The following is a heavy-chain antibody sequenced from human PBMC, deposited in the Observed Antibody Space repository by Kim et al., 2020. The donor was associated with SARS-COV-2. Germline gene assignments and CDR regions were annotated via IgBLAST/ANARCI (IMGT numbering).Heavy chain of an antibody. D-gene: IGHD3-22*01. CDR3: ARGWDYYDSSGYLAYYYYYGMDV. Sequence: ASVKVSCKASGYTFTSYDINWVRQATGQGLEWMGWMNPNSGNTGYAQKFQGRVTMTRNTSISTAYMELSSLRSEDTAVYYCARGWDYYDSSGYLAYYYYYGMDVWGQGTTVTVSS. J-gene: IGHJ6*02. CDR1: GYTFTSYD. CDR2: MNPNSGNT. V-gene: IGHV1-8*01.